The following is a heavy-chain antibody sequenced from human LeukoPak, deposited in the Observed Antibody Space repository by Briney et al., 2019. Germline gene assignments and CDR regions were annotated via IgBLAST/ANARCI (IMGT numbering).Heavy chain of an antibody. J-gene: IGHJ4*02. D-gene: IGHD2-21*01. CDR3: AKDVGVEVVIPIPSLDY. CDR2: IRYDGSNK. V-gene: IGHV3-30*02. CDR1: GFTFSSYG. Sequence: GGSLRLSCAASGFTFSSYGMHWVRQAPGKGLEWVAFIRYDGSNKYYADSVKGRFTISRDNSKNTLFVQMNSLRAEDTAVYYCAKDVGVEVVIPIPSLDYWGQGALVTVSS.